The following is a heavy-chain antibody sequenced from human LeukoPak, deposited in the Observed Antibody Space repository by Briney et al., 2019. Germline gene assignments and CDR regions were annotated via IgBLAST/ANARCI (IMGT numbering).Heavy chain of an antibody. V-gene: IGHV3-23*01. CDR2: VSGSGGST. D-gene: IGHD5-12*01. Sequence: GGSLRPSCAASGFTFSSYAMSWVRQAPGKGLEWVSGVSGSGGSTYYADSVKGRFTISRDNSKNTLYLQMNSLRAEDTAVYYCAEDLDIVATITGNWGQGTLVTVSS. CDR1: GFTFSSYA. J-gene: IGHJ4*02. CDR3: AEDLDIVATITGN.